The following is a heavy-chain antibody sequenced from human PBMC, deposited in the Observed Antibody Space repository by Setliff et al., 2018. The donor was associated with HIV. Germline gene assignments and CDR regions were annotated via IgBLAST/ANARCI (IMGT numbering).Heavy chain of an antibody. CDR3: AREKSPVLEYFDWLKPRHVFGV. Sequence: ASVKVSCKTSGGTFNTYPIAWVRQAPGQGLEWMGGIAPNLRMPNYIQKFKGRLTITADESTSTVYMELTNLRSEDTAMYYCAREKSPVLEYFDWLKPRHVFGVWGQGTVVT. D-gene: IGHD3-9*01. CDR1: GGTFNTYP. J-gene: IGHJ3*01. V-gene: IGHV1-69*10. CDR2: IAPNLRMP.